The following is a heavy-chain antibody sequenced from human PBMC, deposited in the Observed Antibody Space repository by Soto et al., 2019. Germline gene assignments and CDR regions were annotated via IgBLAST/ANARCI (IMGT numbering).Heavy chain of an antibody. J-gene: IGHJ4*02. CDR3: ASSGSGWYLY. V-gene: IGHV1-8*02. Sequence: ASVKVSCKASGYTFTGYYMHWVRQAPGQGLEWMGWMNPNSGNTGYAQKFQGRVTMTRNTSISTAYIEPSSLRSEDTAVYYCASSGSGWYLYWGQGTLVTVSS. CDR2: MNPNSGNT. CDR1: GYTFTGYY. D-gene: IGHD6-19*01.